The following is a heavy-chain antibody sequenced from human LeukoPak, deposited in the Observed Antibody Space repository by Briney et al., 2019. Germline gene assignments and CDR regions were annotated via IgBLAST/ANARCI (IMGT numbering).Heavy chain of an antibody. Sequence: SETLSLTCTVSGGSLSSYYWSWIRQPPGKGLEWIGYIYYSGSTNYNPSLKSRVTISVDTSKNQFSLKLSSVTAADTAVYYCARDGDSSGYPYAFDIWGQGTMVTVSS. CDR2: IYYSGST. J-gene: IGHJ3*02. CDR1: GGSLSSYY. CDR3: ARDGDSSGYPYAFDI. V-gene: IGHV4-59*01. D-gene: IGHD3-22*01.